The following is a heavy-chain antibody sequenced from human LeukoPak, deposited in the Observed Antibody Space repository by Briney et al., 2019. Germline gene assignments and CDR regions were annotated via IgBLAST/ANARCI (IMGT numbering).Heavy chain of an antibody. V-gene: IGHV3-23*01. J-gene: IGHJ4*02. D-gene: IGHD1-1*01. CDR2: ISNSDNKP. CDR1: GFTFSNYC. Sequence: GGSLRLSCAASGFTFSNYCMSWVRQAPGKGLEWVSTISNSDNKPYYADSVKGRFTISRDNSKNTLHLQMNSLTAEDTAIYYCAKATGTLGNWGQGTLVTVSS. CDR3: AKATGTLGN.